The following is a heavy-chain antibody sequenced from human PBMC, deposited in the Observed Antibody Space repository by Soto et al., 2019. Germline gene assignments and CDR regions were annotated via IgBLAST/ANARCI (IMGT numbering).Heavy chain of an antibody. J-gene: IGHJ6*03. CDR2: ISAYNGNT. CDR1: VYTFTSYG. Sequence: ASVKVSCKASVYTFTSYGISWVRQAPGQGLEWMGWISAYNGNTNYAQKLQGRVTMTTDTSTSTAYMELKSLRSDDTAVYYCAREVRGVTEVEVYYYYYMDVWGKGTTVTVSS. CDR3: AREVRGVTEVEVYYYYYMDV. D-gene: IGHD3-10*01. V-gene: IGHV1-18*01.